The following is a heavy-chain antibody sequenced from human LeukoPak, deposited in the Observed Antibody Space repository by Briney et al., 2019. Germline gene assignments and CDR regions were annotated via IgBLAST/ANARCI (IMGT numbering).Heavy chain of an antibody. CDR2: IYHSGST. Sequence: SQTLSLTCAVSGGSISSGGYSWSWIRQPPGKGLEWIGYIYHSGSTYYNPSLKSRVTISVDRSKNQFSLKLSSVTAADTAVYYCARGSYDSSGYFDYWGQGTLVTVSS. CDR1: GGSISSGGYS. J-gene: IGHJ4*02. V-gene: IGHV4-30-2*01. CDR3: ARGSYDSSGYFDY. D-gene: IGHD3-22*01.